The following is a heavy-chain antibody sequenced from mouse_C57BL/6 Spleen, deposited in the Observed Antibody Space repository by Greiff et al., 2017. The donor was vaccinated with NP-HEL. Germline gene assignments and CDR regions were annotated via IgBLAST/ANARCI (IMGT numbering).Heavy chain of an antibody. D-gene: IGHD1-1*01. CDR3: ARRYDYGSPLWDY. CDR2: ILPGSGSP. CDR1: GFTFTGYW. Sequence: VQLVESGAELMKPGASVKLSCKATGFTFTGYWIEWVKQRPGHGLEWIGEILPGSGSPNYNAKFKGKATFTADTSSNTSYMQLSSLTTADTAIYDGARRYDYGSPLWDYWGRGTTLTVSS. J-gene: IGHJ2*01. V-gene: IGHV1-9*01.